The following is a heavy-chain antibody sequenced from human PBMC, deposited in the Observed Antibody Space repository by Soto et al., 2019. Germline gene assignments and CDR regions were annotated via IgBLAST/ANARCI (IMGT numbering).Heavy chain of an antibody. CDR2: IYYSGST. Sequence: PSETLSLTCTVSGGSISSYYWSWIRQPPGKGLEWIGYIYYSGSTNYNPSLKSRVTISVDTSKNQFSLKLSSVTAADTAVYYCVRDGCDSSSTISYAGVFEHWGQGTPVTVSS. V-gene: IGHV4-59*01. CDR1: GGSISSYY. CDR3: VRDGCDSSSTISYAGVFEH. J-gene: IGHJ4*02. D-gene: IGHD2-2*01.